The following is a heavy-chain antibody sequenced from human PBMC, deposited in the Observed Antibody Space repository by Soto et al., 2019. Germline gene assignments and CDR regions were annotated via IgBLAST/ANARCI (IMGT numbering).Heavy chain of an antibody. Sequence: PGESLKISCKGSGYSFTSYWIGWVRQMPGKGLEWMGIIYPGDPDTRYSPSFQGQVTISADKSISTAYLQWSSLKASDTAMYYCARQEDYDSSGYYCAYWGQGTLVTVSS. J-gene: IGHJ4*02. CDR3: ARQEDYDSSGYYCAY. D-gene: IGHD3-22*01. CDR1: GYSFTSYW. V-gene: IGHV5-51*01. CDR2: IYPGDPDT.